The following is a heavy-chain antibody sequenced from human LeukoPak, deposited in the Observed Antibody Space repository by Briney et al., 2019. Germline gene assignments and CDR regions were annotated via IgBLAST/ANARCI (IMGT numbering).Heavy chain of an antibody. J-gene: IGHJ3*02. V-gene: IGHV3-73*01. CDR2: IRSKAKSYAT. CDR3: THYYDGSGYYGAFDS. D-gene: IGHD3-22*01. Sequence: GGSLKLSCAASGFTFSDSAVHWVPQASGKGLEWVGRIRSKAKSYATAYAASVKGRFTISRDNSETTAYLQMNSLKTEDTAVYYCTHYYDGSGYYGAFDSWGQGTMVTVSS. CDR1: GFTFSDSA.